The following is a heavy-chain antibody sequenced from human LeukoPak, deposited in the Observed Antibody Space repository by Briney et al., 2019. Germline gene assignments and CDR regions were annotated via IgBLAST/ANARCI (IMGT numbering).Heavy chain of an antibody. CDR1: GGSISSYY. V-gene: IGHV4-4*07. Sequence: SETLSLTCTVSGGSISSYYWSWIRQPAGKGLEWIGRIYTSGSTNYNPSLKSRVTMSVDTSKNQFSLKLSSVTAADTAVYYCARDIPNYYDSSGYYAQYNWFDPWGQGTLVTVSS. CDR3: ARDIPNYYDSSGYYAQYNWFDP. D-gene: IGHD3-22*01. J-gene: IGHJ5*02. CDR2: IYTSGST.